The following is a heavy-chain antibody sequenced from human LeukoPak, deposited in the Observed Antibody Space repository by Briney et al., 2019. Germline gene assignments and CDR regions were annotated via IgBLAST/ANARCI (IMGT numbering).Heavy chain of an antibody. CDR2: ISSSGSTI. Sequence: GGSLRLSCAASGFTFSDYYMSWSRQAPGKGLEWVSYISSSGSTIYYADSVKGRFTISRDNAKNSLYLQMNSLRAEDTAVYYCARVVVTAEEYYFDYWGQGTLVTVSS. D-gene: IGHD2-2*01. CDR3: ARVVVTAEEYYFDY. J-gene: IGHJ4*02. CDR1: GFTFSDYY. V-gene: IGHV3-11*01.